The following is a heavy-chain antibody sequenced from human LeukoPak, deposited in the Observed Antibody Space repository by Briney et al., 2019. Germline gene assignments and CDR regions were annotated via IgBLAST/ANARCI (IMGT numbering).Heavy chain of an antibody. CDR1: GGSISSYY. D-gene: IGHD7-27*01. J-gene: IGHJ6*03. CDR3: ARSGYYYYMDV. CDR2: IYTSGST. V-gene: IGHV4-4*09. Sequence: SETLSLTCTVSGGSISSYYWSWIRQPPGKGLEWIGYIYTSGSTNYNPSLKSRVTISVDTSKNQFSLKLSPVTAADTAVYCCARSGYYYYMDVWGKGTTVTVSS.